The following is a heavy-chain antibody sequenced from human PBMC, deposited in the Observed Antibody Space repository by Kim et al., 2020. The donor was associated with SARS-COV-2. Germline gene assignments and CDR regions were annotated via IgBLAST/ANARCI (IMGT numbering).Heavy chain of an antibody. CDR3: TRLGGEPY. V-gene: IGHV3-73*01. Sequence: GGSLRLSCAASGFTFSGSAMHWVRQTSGKGLEWVGRIRNKANSFATEYSASVKGRFTISRDDSKNTAYLQMNSLETEDTAIYYCTRLGGEPYWGQGTLVTVSS. CDR1: GFTFSGSA. J-gene: IGHJ4*02. CDR2: IRNKANSFAT. D-gene: IGHD3-16*01.